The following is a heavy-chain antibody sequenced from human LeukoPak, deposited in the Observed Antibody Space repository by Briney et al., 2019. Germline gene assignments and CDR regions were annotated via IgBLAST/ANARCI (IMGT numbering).Heavy chain of an antibody. V-gene: IGHV4-30-2*01. CDR2: IYHSGST. D-gene: IGHD3-3*01. Sequence: SETLSLTCAVSGGSISSGGYSWSWIRQPPGKGLEWIGYIYHSGSTYYNPSLKCRVTISVDRSKNQFSLKLSSVTAADTAVYYCARAVAYYDFWSGYYKGGYFDYWGQGTLVTVSS. CDR1: GGSISSGGYS. J-gene: IGHJ4*02. CDR3: ARAVAYYDFWSGYYKGGYFDY.